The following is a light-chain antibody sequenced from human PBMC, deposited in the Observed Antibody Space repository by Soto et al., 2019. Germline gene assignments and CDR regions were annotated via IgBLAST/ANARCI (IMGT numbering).Light chain of an antibody. CDR1: QDISNF. J-gene: IGKJ2*01. Sequence: DIQLTQSPSSLSASVGDRVTITCRASQDISNFLAWYQQKAGTVPKVLIYAASTLQSGVPSRFSGSASGTDFTLTITGLQPEDVAIYYCQNYNSALFTFGQGTKVEIK. CDR2: AAS. CDR3: QNYNSALFT. V-gene: IGKV1-27*01.